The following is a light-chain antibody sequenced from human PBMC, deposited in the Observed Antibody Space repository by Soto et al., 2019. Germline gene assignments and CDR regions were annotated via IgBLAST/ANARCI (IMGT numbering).Light chain of an antibody. Sequence: DIQMTQSPSTLSASVGDRVTITCRAGQSISSWLAWYQQKLGRAPRLLIYDASSLESGVPSRFSGSGYGTAFTLTISSLQPDDFATYYCQQYNTYSSLTFGGGTKVDIK. J-gene: IGKJ4*01. V-gene: IGKV1-5*01. CDR3: QQYNTYSSLT. CDR2: DAS. CDR1: QSISSW.